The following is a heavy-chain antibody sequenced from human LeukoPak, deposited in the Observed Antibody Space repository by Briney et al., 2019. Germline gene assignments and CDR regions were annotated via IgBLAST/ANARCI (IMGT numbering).Heavy chain of an antibody. CDR2: IYSGGTT. Sequence: QPGGSLRLSCAASGFTVSNNYMSWVRQAPGKGLEWVSVIYSGGTTYYADSVKGRFTISRDNSKNTLYLGMNSLRAEDTAVYYCARGSSGGTFGYWGQGTLVTVSS. CDR3: ARGSSGGTFGY. CDR1: GFTVSNNY. J-gene: IGHJ4*02. D-gene: IGHD3-3*02. V-gene: IGHV3-53*01.